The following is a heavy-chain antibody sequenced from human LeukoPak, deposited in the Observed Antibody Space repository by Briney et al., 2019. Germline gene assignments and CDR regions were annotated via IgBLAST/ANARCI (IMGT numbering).Heavy chain of an antibody. J-gene: IGHJ6*02. D-gene: IGHD3-10*01. CDR2: ISYDGSNK. V-gene: IGHV3-30*18. Sequence: GGSLRLSCAASGFTFSSYGMHWVRQAPGKGLEWVAVISYDGSNKYYADSVKGRFTISRDNSKNTLYLQMNSLRAEDTAVYYCAKRGSGGFGEFTDYYGMDVWGQGTTVTVSS. CDR3: AKRGSGGFGEFTDYYGMDV. CDR1: GFTFSSYG.